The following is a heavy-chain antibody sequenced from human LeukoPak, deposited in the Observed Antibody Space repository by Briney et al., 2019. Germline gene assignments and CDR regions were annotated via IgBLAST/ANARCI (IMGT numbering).Heavy chain of an antibody. CDR3: APGDADY. J-gene: IGHJ4*02. Sequence: SETLSLTCTVSGGSISSSSYYWGWIRQPPGKGLEWIGSIYYSGSTYYNPSLKSRVTISVDTSKNQFSLKLSSVTAADTAVYYCAPGDADYWGQGTLVTVSS. D-gene: IGHD4-17*01. CDR2: IYYSGST. CDR1: GGSISSSSYY. V-gene: IGHV4-39*01.